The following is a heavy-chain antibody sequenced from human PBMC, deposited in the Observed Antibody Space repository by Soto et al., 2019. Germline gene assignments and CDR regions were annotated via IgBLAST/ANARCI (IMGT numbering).Heavy chain of an antibody. CDR3: VRDRFGYGDSGD. CDR1: GYTLTNYY. D-gene: IGHD4-17*01. J-gene: IGHJ4*02. Sequence: QVLLVQSGAEVKKPGASVKVSCKASGYTLTNYYMHWVRQAPGQGLEWMGVINPSDGSTYYAQKFQGRVTMTGDTSTSTLYMDLSSRRSEDTAVYYCVRDRFGYGDSGDWGQGTLVTVSS. V-gene: IGHV1-46*01. CDR2: INPSDGST.